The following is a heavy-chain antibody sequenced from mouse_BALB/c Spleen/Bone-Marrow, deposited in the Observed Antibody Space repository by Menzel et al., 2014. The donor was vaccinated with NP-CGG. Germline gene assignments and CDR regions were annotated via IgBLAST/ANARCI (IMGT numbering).Heavy chain of an antibody. CDR1: GFTFSSYA. Sequence: DVKLVESGGGLVKPGGSLKLSCAASGFTFSSYAMSWVRQTPEKRLEWVATISSGGSYTYYPDSVKGRFTISRDNAKNTLYLQMSSLRSEDTAMYYSARPHYYGSSWFAYWGQGTLVTVSA. J-gene: IGHJ3*01. V-gene: IGHV5-9-3*01. CDR2: ISSGGSYT. D-gene: IGHD1-1*01. CDR3: ARPHYYGSSWFAY.